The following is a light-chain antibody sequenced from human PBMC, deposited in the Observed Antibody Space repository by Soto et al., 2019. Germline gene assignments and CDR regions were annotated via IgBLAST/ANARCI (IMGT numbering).Light chain of an antibody. Sequence: PNIMPFPPKERPPLPCNSSQSVSRHLAWYQQKPGQAPRLLIYDASNRATGIPARFSGSGSGTDFTLTISSLEPEDFAVYYCQQRNNWPPVTFGGGTKVDIK. CDR1: QSVSRH. J-gene: IGKJ4*01. V-gene: IGKV3-11*01. CDR2: DAS. CDR3: QQRNNWPPVT.